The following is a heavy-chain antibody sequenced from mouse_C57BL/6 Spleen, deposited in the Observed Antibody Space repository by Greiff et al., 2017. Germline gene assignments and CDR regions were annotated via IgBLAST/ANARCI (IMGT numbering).Heavy chain of an antibody. Sequence: QVQLQQPGAELVMPGASVKLSCKASGYTFTSYWMHWVKQRPGQGLEWIGEIDPSDSYTNYNQKFKGKSTLTVDKSSSTAYMQLSSLTSEDSAVYYCARSGYSSWYFDVWGTGTTVTVSS. CDR1: GYTFTSYW. CDR2: IDPSDSYT. V-gene: IGHV1-69*01. J-gene: IGHJ1*03. CDR3: ARSGYSSWYFDV. D-gene: IGHD2-5*01.